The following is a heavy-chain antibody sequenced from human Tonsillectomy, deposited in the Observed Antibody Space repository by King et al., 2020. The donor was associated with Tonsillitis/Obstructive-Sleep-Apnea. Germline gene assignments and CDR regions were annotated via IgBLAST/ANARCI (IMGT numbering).Heavy chain of an antibody. CDR1: GFTFDDYA. CDR2: ISWSSYSI. CDR3: AKDRTFGGAPYISLRDDIFDI. Sequence: QLVQSGGGLVQPGRPLRLSCAASGFTFDDYAMHWVRQGPGKGLEWVSGISWSSYSIGYADSVKGRFTISRDNAKKILYLQMNSLRAEDTALYYCAKDRTFGGAPYISLRDDIFDIWGQGTMVSVSS. J-gene: IGHJ3*02. D-gene: IGHD3-16*01. V-gene: IGHV3-9*01.